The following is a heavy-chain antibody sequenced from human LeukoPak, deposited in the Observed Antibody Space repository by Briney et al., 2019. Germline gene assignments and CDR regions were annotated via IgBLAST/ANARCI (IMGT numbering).Heavy chain of an antibody. J-gene: IGHJ4*02. CDR2: IYHSGST. Sequence: AETLSLTCVVSEFSISSGHYWGWIRQPPGEGLEWIGTIYHSGSTYYTPSLQSRVTISVDMSKNQFSLRLSRVTVADTAVYFCARSTFSHASTGGYDYWGQGILVTVSS. CDR1: EFSISSGHY. D-gene: IGHD3-22*01. CDR3: ARSTFSHASTGGYDY. V-gene: IGHV4-38-2*01.